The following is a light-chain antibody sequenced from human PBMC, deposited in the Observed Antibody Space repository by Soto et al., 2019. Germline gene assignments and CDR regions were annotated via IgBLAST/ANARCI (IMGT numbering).Light chain of an antibody. Sequence: EIVLTQSPATLSVSPGERATLSCRPSQSVASNFAWYQQKPGQAPRLLVYGAFIRAPGFPVRFRGSGSGSEFTLTISSLQSEDGATYYCQQYDKWPYTFGQGTKVDIK. J-gene: IGKJ2*01. CDR1: QSVASN. V-gene: IGKV3-15*01. CDR3: QQYDKWPYT. CDR2: GAF.